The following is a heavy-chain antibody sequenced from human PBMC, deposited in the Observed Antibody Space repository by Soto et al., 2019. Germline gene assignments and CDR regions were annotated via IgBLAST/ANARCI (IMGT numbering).Heavy chain of an antibody. V-gene: IGHV4-4*02. CDR1: GGSISRSKW. CDR3: ASSNVTFFGGEIEHYRTDV. D-gene: IGHD3-3*01. CDR2: IYHSGAT. J-gene: IGHJ6*02. Sequence: PSETLSLTCVVSGGSISRSKWWDWVRQSPGKGLEWIGQIYHSGATNYNPSLKSRLTVSIDTSKNQFSLKIRSVTAADTAIYYCASSNVTFFGGEIEHYRTDVWGQGTKVTVYS.